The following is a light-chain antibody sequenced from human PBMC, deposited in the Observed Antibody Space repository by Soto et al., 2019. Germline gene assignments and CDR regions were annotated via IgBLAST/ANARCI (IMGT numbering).Light chain of an antibody. CDR1: SSDVGGYNF. CDR2: DVS. J-gene: IGLJ1*01. CDR3: SSYTSINIHV. Sequence: QSALTQPASVYGSPGQSITISCTGTSSDVGGYNFVSWYQQHPGKAPKLIISDVSNRPSGVSTRFSGSKSGNTASLTISGLQAEDEADYCCSSYTSINIHVFGTGTKVTVL. V-gene: IGLV2-14*01.